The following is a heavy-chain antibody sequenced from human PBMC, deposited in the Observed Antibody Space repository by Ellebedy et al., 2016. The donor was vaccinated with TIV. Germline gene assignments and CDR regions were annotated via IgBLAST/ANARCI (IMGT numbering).Heavy chain of an antibody. D-gene: IGHD2-15*01. CDR2: IRSKAYNYAT. V-gene: IGHV3-73*01. Sequence: PGGSLRLSCAASGFTFSGSALHWVRQASGTGLEWVGRIRSKAYNYATAYVASVKRRFTISRDDSKNTAYLQINSLKTEDTAVYYCTYGGSTVDYWGQGTLVTVSS. CDR1: GFTFSGSA. CDR3: TYGGSTVDY. J-gene: IGHJ4*02.